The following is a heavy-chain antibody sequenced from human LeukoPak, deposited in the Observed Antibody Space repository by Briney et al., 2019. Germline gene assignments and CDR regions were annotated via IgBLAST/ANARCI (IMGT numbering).Heavy chain of an antibody. V-gene: IGHV3-30*03. CDR1: GFTFSSYG. CDR2: ISYDGSNK. J-gene: IGHJ6*04. Sequence: PGGSLRLSCAASGFTFSSYGMHWVRQAPGKGLEWVAVISYDGSNKYYADSVKGRFTISRDNSKNTLYLQMNSLRAEDTAVYYCARDIGWVVPAAMPSGYGMDVWGKGTTVTVSS. CDR3: ARDIGWVVPAAMPSGYGMDV. D-gene: IGHD2-2*01.